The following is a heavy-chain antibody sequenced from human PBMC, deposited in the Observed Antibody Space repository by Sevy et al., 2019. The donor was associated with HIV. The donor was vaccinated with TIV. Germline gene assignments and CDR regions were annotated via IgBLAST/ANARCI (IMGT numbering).Heavy chain of an antibody. CDR3: ARDRRFGEFHY. D-gene: IGHD3-10*01. Sequence: GGSQRLSCAASGFTFSSYWMSWVRQAPGKGLEWVANIKQDGSEKYYVDSVKGRFTISRDNAKNSLYLQMNSLRAEDTAVYYCARDRRFGEFHYWGQGTLVTVSS. V-gene: IGHV3-7*01. CDR2: IKQDGSEK. CDR1: GFTFSSYW. J-gene: IGHJ4*02.